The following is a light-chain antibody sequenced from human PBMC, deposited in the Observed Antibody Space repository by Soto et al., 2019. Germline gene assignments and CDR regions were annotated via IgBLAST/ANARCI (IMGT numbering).Light chain of an antibody. J-gene: IGLJ2*01. CDR1: SSDVGDFDC. Sequence: QSVLTQPASGSGSPGQSITISCTGTSSDVGDFDCVSWYQQHPGKAPKLMIYEVSDRPSGVSNRFSGSKSGDTASLTISGLQAEDEADYYCSSYTSSSTLVFGGGTKLTVL. CDR3: SSYTSSSTLV. V-gene: IGLV2-14*01. CDR2: EVS.